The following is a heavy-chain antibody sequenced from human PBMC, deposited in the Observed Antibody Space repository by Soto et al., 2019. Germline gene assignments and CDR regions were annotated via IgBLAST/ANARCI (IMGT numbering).Heavy chain of an antibody. CDR2: MYNSGST. V-gene: IGHV4-59*08. J-gene: IGHJ4*02. Sequence: QVQLQESGPGLVKPSETLSLTCTVSGGSISSYYWTWIRQPPGKGLEWIGFMYNSGSTHYNPSLKRRVTISLDTSKNHFSLNLRSVTAADTAVYYCASMGYHYGSGSYPLDYWGQGTLVTVSS. D-gene: IGHD3-10*01. CDR3: ASMGYHYGSGSYPLDY. CDR1: GGSISSYY.